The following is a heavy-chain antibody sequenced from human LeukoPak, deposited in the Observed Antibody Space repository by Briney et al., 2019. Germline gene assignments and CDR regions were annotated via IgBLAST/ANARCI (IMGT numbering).Heavy chain of an antibody. Sequence: SETLSLTCTVSGGSISSYYWSWIRQPPGKGLEWIGSIYYSGSTYYNPSLKSRFTISVDTSKNQFSLKLSSVTAADTAVYYCARTVLLWFGELRYYYYYMDVWGKGTTVTISS. D-gene: IGHD3-10*01. CDR2: IYYSGST. CDR1: GGSISSYY. CDR3: ARTVLLWFGELRYYYYYMDV. V-gene: IGHV4-39*07. J-gene: IGHJ6*03.